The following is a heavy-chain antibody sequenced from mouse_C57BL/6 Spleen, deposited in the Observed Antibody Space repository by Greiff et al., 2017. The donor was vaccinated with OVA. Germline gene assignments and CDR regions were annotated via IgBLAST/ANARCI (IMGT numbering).Heavy chain of an antibody. D-gene: IGHD2-3*01. CDR3: ASYDGYFYAMDY. CDR2: ISDGGSYT. CDR1: GFTFSSYA. V-gene: IGHV5-4*01. Sequence: EVQLVESGGGLVKPGGSLKLSCAASGFTFSSYAMSWVRQTPEKRLEWVATISDGGSYTYYPDNVKGRFTISRDNAKNNLYLQMSHLKSEDTAMYYCASYDGYFYAMDYWGQGTSVTVSS. J-gene: IGHJ4*01.